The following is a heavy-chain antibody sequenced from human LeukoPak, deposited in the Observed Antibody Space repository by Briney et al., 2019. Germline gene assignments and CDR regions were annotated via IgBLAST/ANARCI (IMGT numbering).Heavy chain of an antibody. D-gene: IGHD6-6*01. CDR1: GGSISSYY. J-gene: IGHJ4*02. Sequence: SETLSLTCTVSGGSISSYYWSWIRQPPGKGLEWIGYIYYSGSTNYNPSLKSRVTISVDTSKNQFPLKLSSVTAADTAVHYCATGARRFDYWGQGTLVTVSS. CDR3: ATGARRFDY. V-gene: IGHV4-59*12. CDR2: IYYSGST.